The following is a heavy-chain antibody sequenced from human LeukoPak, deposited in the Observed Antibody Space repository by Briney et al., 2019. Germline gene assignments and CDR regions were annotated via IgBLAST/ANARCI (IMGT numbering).Heavy chain of an antibody. CDR3: ANLFRGYYYYMDV. V-gene: IGHV3-21*01. Sequence: PGGSLRLSCAASGFTFSSYEMNWVRQAPGKGLEWVSSISSSSSYIYYADSVKGRFTISRDNAKNSLYLQMNSLRAEDTAVYYCANLFRGYYYYMDVWGKGTTVTVSS. CDR2: ISSSSSYI. D-gene: IGHD3-10*01. J-gene: IGHJ6*03. CDR1: GFTFSSYE.